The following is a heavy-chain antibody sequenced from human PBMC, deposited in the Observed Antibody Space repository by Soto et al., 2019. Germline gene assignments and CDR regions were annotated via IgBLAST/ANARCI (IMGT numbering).Heavy chain of an antibody. V-gene: IGHV3-64*01. CDR1: GFTFSSYA. Sequence: GGCLRLACAASGFTFSSYAMHWVRQAPGKGLEYVSAISSNGGSTYYANSVKGRFTISRDKSKNTLYLQMGSLRAEDMAVYYCARGAGYYFDSWAHGT. J-gene: IGHJ4*01. CDR3: ARGAGYYFDS. CDR2: ISSNGGST.